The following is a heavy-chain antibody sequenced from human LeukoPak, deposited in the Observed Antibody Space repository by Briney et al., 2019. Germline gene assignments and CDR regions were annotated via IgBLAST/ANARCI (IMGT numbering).Heavy chain of an antibody. D-gene: IGHD6-13*01. CDR1: GFTFSSYS. J-gene: IGHJ5*02. V-gene: IGHV3-21*04. CDR3: ASLIAAAGSILRGDNWFDP. CDR2: ISSSSSYI. Sequence: GGSLRLSCAASGFTFSSYSMNWVRQAPGKGLEWVSSISSSSSYIYYADSVKGRFTISRDNSKNTLYLQMNSLRAEDTAVYYCASLIAAAGSILRGDNWFDPWGQGTLVTVSS.